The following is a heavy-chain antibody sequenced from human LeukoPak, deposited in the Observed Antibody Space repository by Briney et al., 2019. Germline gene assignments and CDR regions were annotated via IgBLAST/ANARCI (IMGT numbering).Heavy chain of an antibody. CDR3: AELGITMIGGV. Sequence: GGSLRLSGAASGFTFSSYEMNWVRQAQGKGLEGVSYISSGGSTIYYADSVKGRFTISRDNAKNSLYLQMNSLRAEDTAVYYCAELGITMIGGVWGKGTTVTISS. V-gene: IGHV3-48*03. CDR2: ISSGGSTI. J-gene: IGHJ6*04. D-gene: IGHD3-10*02. CDR1: GFTFSSYE.